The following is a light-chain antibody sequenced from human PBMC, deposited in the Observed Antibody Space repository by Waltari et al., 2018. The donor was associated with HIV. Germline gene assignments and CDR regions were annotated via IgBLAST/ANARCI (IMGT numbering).Light chain of an antibody. CDR3: QQYDSLPYT. Sequence: DIVMTQSPDSLAVSLGERATINCKSSQTVLYSSNNKNYLTWYKHRPGQPPKVVIYWASTRESGVPDRFSGSGSGTDFTLTINSLQAEDVAVYYCQQYDSLPYTFGRGTKLEIK. CDR1: QTVLYSSNNKNY. J-gene: IGKJ2*01. CDR2: WAS. V-gene: IGKV4-1*01.